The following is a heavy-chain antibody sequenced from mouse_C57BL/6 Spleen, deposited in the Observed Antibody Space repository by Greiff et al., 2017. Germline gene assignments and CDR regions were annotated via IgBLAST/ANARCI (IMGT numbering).Heavy chain of an antibody. Sequence: EVKVEESGGGLVKPGGSLKLSCAASGFTFSSYAMSWVRQTPEKRLEWVATISDGGSYTYYPDNVKGRFTISRDNAKNNLYLQMSHLKSEDTAMYYCARDLVTTGSSYWYFDVWGTGTTVTVSS. CDR1: GFTFSSYA. CDR3: ARDLVTTGSSYWYFDV. V-gene: IGHV5-4*01. J-gene: IGHJ1*03. D-gene: IGHD2-2*01. CDR2: ISDGGSYT.